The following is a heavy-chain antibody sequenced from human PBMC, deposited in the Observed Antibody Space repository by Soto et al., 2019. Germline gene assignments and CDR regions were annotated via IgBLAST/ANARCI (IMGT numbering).Heavy chain of an antibody. V-gene: IGHV4-39*01. D-gene: IGHD3-16*02. CDR2: IYYSGST. J-gene: IGHJ5*01. CDR1: GGCISSGGYY. CDR3: PSHELAYVLPRGGYRRNWFDS. Sequence: SETLSLTCTVSGGCISSGGYYWCWIRQPPGKGLEWIGSIYYSGSTYYNPSLKSRVTISVDTSKNQFSLKLSSVTAADTAVYYRPSHELAYVLPRGGYRRNWFDSWGQGHLVTVSP.